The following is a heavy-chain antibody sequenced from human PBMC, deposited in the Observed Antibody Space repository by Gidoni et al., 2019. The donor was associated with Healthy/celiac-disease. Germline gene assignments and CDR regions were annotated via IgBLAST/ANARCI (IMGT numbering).Heavy chain of an antibody. CDR2: ISSSSSYT. D-gene: IGHD3-22*01. Sequence: QVQLVLSGGGLVKPGGSLRLSWAASGVPLRDYYMSWFRQAPRKGLKWVSYISSSSSYTNYAETVKGRFTISSDNAKTTLYLQRNSLRAEDTAVYYCARDYYDSSGYYYTLYYFDYWGQGTLVSVSS. J-gene: IGHJ4*02. V-gene: IGHV3-11*06. CDR3: ARDYYDSSGYYYTLYYFDY. CDR1: GVPLRDYY.